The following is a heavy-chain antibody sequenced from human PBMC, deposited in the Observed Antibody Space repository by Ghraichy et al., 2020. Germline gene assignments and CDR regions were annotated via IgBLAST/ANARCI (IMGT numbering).Heavy chain of an antibody. J-gene: IGHJ6*03. CDR3: ASSYWVDDSYYMDV. CDR2: ISSSSSYI. D-gene: IGHD3-3*01. Sequence: GGSLRLSCAASGFTFSSYSMNWVRQAPGKGLEWVSSISSSSSYIYYADSVKGRFTISRDNAKNSLYLQMNSLRAEDTAVYYCASSYWVDDSYYMDVWGKGTTVTVSS. CDR1: GFTFSSYS. V-gene: IGHV3-21*01.